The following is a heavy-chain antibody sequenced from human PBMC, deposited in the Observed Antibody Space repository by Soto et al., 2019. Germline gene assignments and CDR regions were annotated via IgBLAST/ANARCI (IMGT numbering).Heavy chain of an antibody. CDR3: AREDNWNYGPGRHYGMAF. J-gene: IGHJ6*02. D-gene: IGHD1-7*01. Sequence: SETLSLTCAVYGGSFSGYYWSWIRQPPGKGLEWIGFIYHTGSTYYSPSLKNRVAISVDTSKNQFSLKLSSVTAADTAVYYCAREDNWNYGPGRHYGMAFWCQGSTVPVYS. V-gene: IGHV4-34*01. CDR2: IYHTGST. CDR1: GGSFSGYY.